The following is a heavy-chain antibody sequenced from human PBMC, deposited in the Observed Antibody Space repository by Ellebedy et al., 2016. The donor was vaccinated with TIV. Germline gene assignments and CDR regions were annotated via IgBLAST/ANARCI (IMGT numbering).Heavy chain of an antibody. V-gene: IGHV3-74*01. CDR2: LYSDGSGA. CDR1: GFTFDTYW. D-gene: IGHD3-22*01. Sequence: GGSLRLXXAASGFTFDTYWMHWVRQAPGEGLVWVSRLYSDGSGASYADSVKGRFTISRDNAKSTLFLQMESLKVEDTAVYFCARDPTNFSSGWQYHYGLDVWGQGTTVTVSS. CDR3: ARDPTNFSSGWQYHYGLDV. J-gene: IGHJ6*02.